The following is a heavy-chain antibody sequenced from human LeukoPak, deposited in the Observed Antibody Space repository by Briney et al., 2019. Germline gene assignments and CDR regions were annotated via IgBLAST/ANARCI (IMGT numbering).Heavy chain of an antibody. V-gene: IGHV4-39*01. J-gene: IGHJ4*02. Sequence: SETLSLTCTVSGGPISSTTHYCGWIRQPPGKGLEWIGSIYYSGSTFYNSSLKSRVTISVDTSRNQLSLKLTSVTAADTAVYFCARRGLTETSGTLDCWGPGTLVTVSS. CDR1: GGPISSTTHY. D-gene: IGHD3-10*01. CDR3: ARRGLTETSGTLDC. CDR2: IYYSGST.